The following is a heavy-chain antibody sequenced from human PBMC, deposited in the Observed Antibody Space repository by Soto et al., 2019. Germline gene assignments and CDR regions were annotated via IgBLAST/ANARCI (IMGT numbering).Heavy chain of an antibody. D-gene: IGHD1-26*01. J-gene: IGHJ6*02. CDR1: GFTFSSYG. CDR2: ISYDGSNK. Sequence: PGGSLRLSCAASGFTFSSYGMHWVRQAPGKGLEWVAVISYDGSNKYYADSVKGRFTISRDNSKNTLYLQMNSLSAEDTAVYFCAKDFGGGSYYLLVYGMDVWGQGPTVTVSS. CDR3: AKDFGGGSYYLLVYGMDV. V-gene: IGHV3-30*18.